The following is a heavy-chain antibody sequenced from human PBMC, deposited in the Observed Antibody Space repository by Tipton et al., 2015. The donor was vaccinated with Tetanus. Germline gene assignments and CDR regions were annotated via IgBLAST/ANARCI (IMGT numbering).Heavy chain of an antibody. CDR2: VYSSGSA. CDR3: ARDSGSGAFDY. V-gene: IGHV4-4*07. Sequence: TLSLTCSVSGGSVNLYFWSWIRQPAGKGLEWIGRVYSSGSAPYNPSLKSRGSMSIDTSTNHFSLKLTSVTAADTAVYYCARDSGSGAFDYWGLGTPVTVSS. CDR1: GGSVNLYF. D-gene: IGHD3-10*01. J-gene: IGHJ4*02.